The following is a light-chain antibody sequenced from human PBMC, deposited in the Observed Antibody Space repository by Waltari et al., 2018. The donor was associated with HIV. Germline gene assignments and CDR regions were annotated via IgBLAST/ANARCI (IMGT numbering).Light chain of an antibody. CDR2: KDS. J-gene: IGLJ1*01. Sequence: SSEPTPDPAVSVALGPTVSITSHGASLRNYYASWYQQKQGPAPVLVVYKDSERPAGIPERFSGASSGTKVTLFIDGGQAEDEADYYCQAADSSGSYFVFGTGTKVTVL. CDR1: SLRNYY. CDR3: QAADSSGSYFV. V-gene: IGLV3-19*01.